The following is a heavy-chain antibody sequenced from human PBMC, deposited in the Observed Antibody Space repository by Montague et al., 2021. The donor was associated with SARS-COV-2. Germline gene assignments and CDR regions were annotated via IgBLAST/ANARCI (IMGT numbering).Heavy chain of an antibody. D-gene: IGHD5-12*01. J-gene: IGHJ4*02. CDR1: GFIVGDYA. CDR2: IRWDRGDR. CDR3: GKASASNARWMQSPIDY. Sequence: SLRLSCAASGFIVGDYAIHWVRQRPGKGLEWVSSIRWDRGDRSYAASVKGRFSISRDDAKNSLYLQMDSLRPEDTALYYCGKASASNARWMQSPIDYWGQGTPVTVSS. V-gene: IGHV3-9*01.